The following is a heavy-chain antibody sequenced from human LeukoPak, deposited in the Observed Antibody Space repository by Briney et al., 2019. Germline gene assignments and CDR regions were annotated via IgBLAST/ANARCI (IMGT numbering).Heavy chain of an antibody. CDR1: GYTFTSYD. Sequence: ASVKVSCKASGYTFTSYDINWVRQATGQGLEWMGWTNPNSGNTGYAQKFQGRVTMTRNTSISTAYMELSSLRSEDTAVYYCARVGYCSSTSCYEDYYGMDVWGQGTTVTVSS. CDR2: TNPNSGNT. D-gene: IGHD2-2*03. CDR3: ARVGYCSSTSCYEDYYGMDV. V-gene: IGHV1-8*01. J-gene: IGHJ6*02.